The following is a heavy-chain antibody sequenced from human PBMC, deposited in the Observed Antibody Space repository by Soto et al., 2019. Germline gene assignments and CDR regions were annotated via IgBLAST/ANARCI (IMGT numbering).Heavy chain of an antibody. V-gene: IGHV4-4*02. J-gene: IGHJ4*02. CDR1: DGSISTYDW. Sequence: QVQLHESGPGLVKPSETLSLTCVVSDGSISTYDWWNWVRQPPGKGLEWIGKMFHSGGADYSPSLKSRVTISADSSKNHCSLRLTAVTAADTAVYYCATGNVDSMLEYWGQGTQVAVSS. CDR2: MFHSGGA. CDR3: ATGNVDSMLEY. D-gene: IGHD3-3*01.